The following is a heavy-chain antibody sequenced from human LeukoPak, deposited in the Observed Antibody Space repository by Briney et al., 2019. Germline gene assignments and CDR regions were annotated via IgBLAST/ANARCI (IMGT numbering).Heavy chain of an antibody. CDR3: ARGYSSGWYGLYYFDY. CDR2: IYYSGST. V-gene: IGHV4-59*01. D-gene: IGHD6-19*01. J-gene: IGHJ4*02. Sequence: SETLSLTCAVYGGSFSGYYWSWIRQPPGKGLEWIGYIYYSGSTNYNPSLKSRVTISVDTSKNQFSLKLSSVTAADTAVYYCARGYSSGWYGLYYFDYWGQGTLVTVSS. CDR1: GGSFSGYY.